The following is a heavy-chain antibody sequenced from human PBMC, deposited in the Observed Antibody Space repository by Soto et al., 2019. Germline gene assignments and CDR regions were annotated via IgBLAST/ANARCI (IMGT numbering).Heavy chain of an antibody. D-gene: IGHD2-21*02. V-gene: IGHV1-69*01. J-gene: IGHJ5*02. CDR2: IIPIFGTA. CDR1: GGTFSSYA. Sequence: QVQLVQSGAEVKKPGSSVKVSCKASGGTFSSYAISRVRQAPGQGLEWMGGIIPIFGTANYAQKFQGRVTITADESTITAYMELSRLRSEDTAVYYWARDRGGDGWVNWFDPWGQGTLVTVSS. CDR3: ARDRGGDGWVNWFDP.